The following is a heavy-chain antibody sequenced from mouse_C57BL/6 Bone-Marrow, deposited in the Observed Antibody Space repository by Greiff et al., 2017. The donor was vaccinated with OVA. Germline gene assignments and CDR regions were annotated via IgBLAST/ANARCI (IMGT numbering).Heavy chain of an antibody. J-gene: IGHJ3*01. V-gene: IGHV1-5*01. Sequence: EVKLQESGTVLARPGASVKMSCKTSGYTFTSYWMHWVKQRPGQGLAWIGAIHPGNSDTSYNQKFKGKAKLTAGTSASTAYLERSSLTNEDSAVYYCTRRGGRAWFAYWGQGTLVTVSA. CDR2: IHPGNSDT. CDR1: GYTFTSYW. CDR3: TRRGGRAWFAY.